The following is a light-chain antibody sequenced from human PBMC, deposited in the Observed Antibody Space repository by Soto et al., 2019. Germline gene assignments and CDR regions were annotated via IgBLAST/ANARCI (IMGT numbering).Light chain of an antibody. J-gene: IGKJ5*01. CDR2: GAY. V-gene: IGKV3-15*01. Sequence: EIVMTQSPATLSVSPGERATLSCRASQSIARNFAWYQQKPGQAPRLLIYGAYTRATGIPARFSGSGSGTEFTLTISSLQSEDFAVYYCQHRSNWPPEITFGQGTRLEIK. CDR1: QSIARN. CDR3: QHRSNWPPEIT.